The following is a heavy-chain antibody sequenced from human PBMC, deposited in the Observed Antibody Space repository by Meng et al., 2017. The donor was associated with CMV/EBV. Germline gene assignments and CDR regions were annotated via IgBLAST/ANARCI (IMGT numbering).Heavy chain of an antibody. CDR3: ARDPVRSPSF. Sequence: GESLKISCAASGFTFSDYWMHWVRKVPGKGLLWVSHINEDGSETNYADAVKGRFTIWRDNTKNTMYLQMHYLRAEDTAVYYCARDPVRSPSFWGQGILVTVSS. CDR2: INEDGSET. V-gene: IGHV3-74*01. CDR1: GFTFSDYW. J-gene: IGHJ4*02. D-gene: IGHD3-10*01.